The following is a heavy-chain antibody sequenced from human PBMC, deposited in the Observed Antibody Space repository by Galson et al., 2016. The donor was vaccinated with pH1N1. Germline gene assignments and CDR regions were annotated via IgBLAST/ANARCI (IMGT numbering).Heavy chain of an antibody. CDR1: GFSFNTYS. J-gene: IGHJ4*02. D-gene: IGHD3-9*01. CDR3: VRNLYDILPAFYNNNGYFDY. CDR2: ISSSGSYI. V-gene: IGHV3-21*01. Sequence: SLRLSCAASGFSFNTYSMNWVRQAPGKGLEWVSSISSSGSYIYYADSVKGRFTISRDNAKNSLYLQMNSLRAEETAVYYCVRNLYDILPAFYNNNGYFDYWGQGTLVTVSS.